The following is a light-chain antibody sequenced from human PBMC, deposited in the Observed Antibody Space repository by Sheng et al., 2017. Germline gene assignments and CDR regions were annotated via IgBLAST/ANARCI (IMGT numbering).Light chain of an antibody. CDR3: QQNYSIPRT. Sequence: DIQMTQSPSSLSASVGDRVTITCRASQSISSNLLWYQQKPGKAPKLLIYAASNLQSGVPSTFSGSGSGTDFTLNISSLQPEDFATYYCQQNYSIPRTFAQGTKLEIK. CDR1: QSISSN. CDR2: AAS. V-gene: IGKV1-39*01. J-gene: IGKJ2*02.